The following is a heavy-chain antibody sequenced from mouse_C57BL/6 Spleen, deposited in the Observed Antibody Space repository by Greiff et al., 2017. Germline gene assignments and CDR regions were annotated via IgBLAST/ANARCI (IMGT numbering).Heavy chain of an antibody. V-gene: IGHV5-9-1*02. CDR2: ISSGGDYI. D-gene: IGHD4-1*01. CDR1: GFTFSSYA. CDR3: TRVKLGRNCAMDY. J-gene: IGHJ4*01. Sequence: EVKLVESGEGLVKPGGSLKLSCAASGFTFSSYAMSWVRQTPEKRLEWVAYISSGGDYIYYADTVKGRFTISRDNATNTLYLQMSSLKSEDTAMYYCTRVKLGRNCAMDYWGQGTSVTVSS.